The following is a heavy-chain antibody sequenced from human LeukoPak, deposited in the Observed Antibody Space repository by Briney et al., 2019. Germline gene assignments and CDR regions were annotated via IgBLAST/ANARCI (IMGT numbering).Heavy chain of an antibody. Sequence: GGCLRLSLAASVFSLRSNYIRCGRDAPGRGREWVLGISGTGGSTNYTDCVKDRLTIYRNNSKNSLYLQMNSLRTEGTAVNYCEKEYKVLTGYYVFDIWGQGTMVTVPS. CDR3: EKEYKVLTGYYVFDI. J-gene: IGHJ3*02. CDR2: ISGTGGST. D-gene: IGHD3-9*01. CDR1: VFSLRSNY. V-gene: IGHV3-23*01.